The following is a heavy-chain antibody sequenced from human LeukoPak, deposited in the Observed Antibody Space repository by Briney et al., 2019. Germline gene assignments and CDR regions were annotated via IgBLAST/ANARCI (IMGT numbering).Heavy chain of an antibody. J-gene: IGHJ5*02. V-gene: IGHV5-51*01. D-gene: IGHD6-6*01. CDR2: IYPGDSDT. CDR3: ARLIVGSSSTGWFDP. CDR1: GYTFTSYW. Sequence: GESLKISCQSSGYTFTSYWIGWVRQMPGKGLQWMVIIYPGDSDTTYSPSFQGQVTISADKSISTAYLQWSSLKASDTAIYYCARLIVGSSSTGWFDPWGQGTLVTVSS.